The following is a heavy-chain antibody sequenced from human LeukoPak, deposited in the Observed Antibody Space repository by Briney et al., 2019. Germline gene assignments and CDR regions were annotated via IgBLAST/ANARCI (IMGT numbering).Heavy chain of an antibody. CDR2: IYYSGST. CDR3: ARDVNSGSYAV. D-gene: IGHD1-26*01. V-gene: IGHV4-59*01. J-gene: IGHJ4*02. CDR1: GGSIGGYY. Sequence: PSETLSLTCSVSGGSIGGYYWSWIRQPPGKGLEWIGYIYYSGSTNYNPSLKSRVTISVDTSKNQFSLKLSSVTAADTAVYYCARDVNSGSYAVWGQGTLVTVSS.